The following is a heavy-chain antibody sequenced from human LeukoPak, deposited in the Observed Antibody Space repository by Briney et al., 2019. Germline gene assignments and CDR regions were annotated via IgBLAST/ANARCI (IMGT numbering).Heavy chain of an antibody. J-gene: IGHJ5*02. CDR2: IYPSGTT. V-gene: IGHV4-4*07. CDR1: GASISSYY. Sequence: SETLSLTCSVSGASISSYYWSWIRQPAGKGLEWIGRIYPSGTTTYNPSLKSRVTVSVDTSKNQFSLKLSSVTAADTAVYYCARHPHLRLTGHYYYGSGSYYNWFDPWGQGTLVTVSS. CDR3: ARHPHLRLTGHYYYGSGSYYNWFDP. D-gene: IGHD3-10*01.